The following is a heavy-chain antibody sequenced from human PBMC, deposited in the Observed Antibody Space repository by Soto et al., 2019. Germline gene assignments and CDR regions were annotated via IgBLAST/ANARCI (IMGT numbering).Heavy chain of an antibody. J-gene: IGHJ3*02. Sequence: EVQLVESGGGLVQPGRSLRLSCAASGFTFDDYAMHWVRQAPGKGLEWVSGISWNSGSIGYAASVMGRFTISRDNAKNSLYRQMNSLRAEDTDLDYCAKDIRPNAWDAFDIWVQVTMVTVS. CDR3: AKDIRPNAWDAFDI. V-gene: IGHV3-9*01. CDR1: GFTFDDYA. CDR2: ISWNSGSI.